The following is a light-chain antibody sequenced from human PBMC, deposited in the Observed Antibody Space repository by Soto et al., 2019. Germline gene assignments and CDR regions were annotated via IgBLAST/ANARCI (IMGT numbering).Light chain of an antibody. CDR3: QQYHNWPPQYT. J-gene: IGKJ2*01. Sequence: EIVMTQSPASLSVSPGDGATLSCRASQTVASNLAWYQQKPGQGPRLLIHGASTRAAGVPARFSASGSGTDFSLTISSLQSEDFAVYYCQQYHNWPPQYTFGQGTKLQIK. CDR2: GAS. CDR1: QTVASN. V-gene: IGKV3-15*01.